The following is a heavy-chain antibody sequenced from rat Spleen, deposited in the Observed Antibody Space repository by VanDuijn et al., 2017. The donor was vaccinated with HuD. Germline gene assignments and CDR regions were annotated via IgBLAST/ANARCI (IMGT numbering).Heavy chain of an antibody. J-gene: IGHJ2*01. D-gene: IGHD1-2*01. CDR3: ASSYSSYIYFDY. V-gene: IGHV3-3*01. CDR1: GYSITSSYR. Sequence: EVQLQESGPGLVKPSQSLSLTCSVTGYSITSSYRWNWIRKFPGNKLEWMGYINSADNTNYNPSLKSRISITRATSKNQFFLQVNSVTTEDTATYYCASSYSSYIYFDYWGQGVMVTVSS. CDR2: INSADNT.